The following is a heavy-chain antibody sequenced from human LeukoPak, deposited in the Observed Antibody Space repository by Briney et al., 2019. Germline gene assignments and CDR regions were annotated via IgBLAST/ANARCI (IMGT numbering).Heavy chain of an antibody. V-gene: IGHV3-48*01. CDR1: GFTFSSYS. J-gene: IGHJ6*03. CDR2: ISSSSSTI. D-gene: IGHD5-18*01. Sequence: GGSLRLSCAASGFTFSSYSMNWVRQAPGKGLEWVSYISSSSSTIYYADSVKGRFTISRDNAKNSLYLQMNSLRAEDTAVYYCARGLPPDTAMAYYYYYYMDVWGKGTTVTVSS. CDR3: ARGLPPDTAMAYYYYYYMDV.